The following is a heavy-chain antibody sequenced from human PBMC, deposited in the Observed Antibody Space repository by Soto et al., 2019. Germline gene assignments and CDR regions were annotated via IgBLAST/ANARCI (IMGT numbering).Heavy chain of an antibody. J-gene: IGHJ4*02. V-gene: IGHV3-73*01. Sequence: GCLRLSCAAAGFTLSGSVIYWVRQPSGKGLEWVGRIRSRSNGYATAYAASVRGRFTISRDDSKNTAYLQMNSLKTEDTAVYYCSRTGHRTCDTHYRGQGTLVTLSS. CDR1: GFTLSGSV. D-gene: IGHD2-15*01. CDR2: IRSRSNGYAT. CDR3: SRTGHRTCDTHY.